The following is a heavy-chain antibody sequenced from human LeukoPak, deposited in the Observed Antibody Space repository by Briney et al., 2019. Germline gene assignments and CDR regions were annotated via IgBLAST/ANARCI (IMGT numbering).Heavy chain of an antibody. V-gene: IGHV1-69*04. Sequence: ASVKVSCKASGYTFTSFDINWVRQAPGQGLEWMGRIIPILGIANYAQKFQGRVTITADKSTSTAYMELSSLRSEDTAVYYCARDQEWCSSTSCYLETDYWGQGTLVTVSS. J-gene: IGHJ4*02. D-gene: IGHD2-2*01. CDR2: IIPILGIA. CDR3: ARDQEWCSSTSCYLETDY. CDR1: GYTFTSFD.